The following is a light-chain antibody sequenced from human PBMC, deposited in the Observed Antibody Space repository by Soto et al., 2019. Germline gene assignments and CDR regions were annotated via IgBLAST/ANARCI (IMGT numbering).Light chain of an antibody. Sequence: EVVMTQSPATLSASPGERATISCRASQSVSSNLAWYQQKPGQAPRLLIYGASTRASGIPTRFSGSGSGTQFTLTISSLQSEDFAVYYCQQYKNWPPCTFGQGTKVEIK. CDR3: QQYKNWPPCT. V-gene: IGKV3-15*01. CDR2: GAS. CDR1: QSVSSN. J-gene: IGKJ1*01.